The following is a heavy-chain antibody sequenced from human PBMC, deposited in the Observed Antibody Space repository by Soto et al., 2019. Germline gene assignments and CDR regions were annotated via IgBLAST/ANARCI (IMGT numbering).Heavy chain of an antibody. Sequence: QVQLQESGPGLVKPSQTLSLTCTVSGGSITSGDYYWSWIRQHPGKGLEWIGYIYYSGSTNYNPSLKRRVTISVDTSKNQFSLRLSPVTAADTAMYYCARERYFFDSSISTPDYWGQGTLVTVSS. CDR2: IYYSGST. CDR3: ARERYFFDSSISTPDY. CDR1: GGSITSGDYY. J-gene: IGHJ4*02. D-gene: IGHD3-22*01. V-gene: IGHV4-31*03.